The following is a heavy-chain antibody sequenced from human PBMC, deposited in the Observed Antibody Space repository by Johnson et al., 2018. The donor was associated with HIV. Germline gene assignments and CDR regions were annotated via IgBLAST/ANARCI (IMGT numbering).Heavy chain of an antibody. J-gene: IGHJ3*01. CDR2: ITSTGITV. V-gene: IGHV3-11*04. CDR3: ARAPEVRGVDAFDV. Sequence: QVQLVESGGGLVKPGGSLRLSCAASGFTFSDYYMSWIRQAPGQGLEWGSYITSTGITVYYAASVKGRFTISRDNAKNSVYLQMNSLEAEDTAVYYCARAPEVRGVDAFDVWGQGTVVTVSS. D-gene: IGHD3-10*01. CDR1: GFTFSDYY.